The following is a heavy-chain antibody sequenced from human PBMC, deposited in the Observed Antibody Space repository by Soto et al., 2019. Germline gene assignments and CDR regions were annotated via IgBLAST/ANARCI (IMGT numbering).Heavy chain of an antibody. J-gene: IGHJ3*01. V-gene: IGHV1-18*01. D-gene: IGHD3-22*01. Sequence: QVQLVQSGAEVKKPGASVKVSCKASSYTFTSFGSIWVRQAPGQGLEWMGWISAYNGNTNYAQRVQGRVTMSTDTSTSTAYMELRSLRSDDTAVYYCARGGHDSSADALDFWGQGTMVTVSS. CDR3: ARGGHDSSADALDF. CDR1: SYTFTSFG. CDR2: ISAYNGNT.